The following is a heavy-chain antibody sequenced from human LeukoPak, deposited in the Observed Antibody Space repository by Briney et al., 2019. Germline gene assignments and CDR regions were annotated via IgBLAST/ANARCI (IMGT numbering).Heavy chain of an antibody. D-gene: IGHD6-19*01. CDR3: ARAGVAGFSDY. V-gene: IGHV3-7*01. CDR2: IKEDGSEK. Sequence: GGSLRLSCAASGFNFSSYAIHWVRQAPGKGLGWVANIKEDGSEKYYVDSVKGRFTISRDNAKNSLYLQMNSLRAEDTAVYYCARAGVAGFSDYWGQGTLVSVSS. J-gene: IGHJ4*02. CDR1: GFNFSSYA.